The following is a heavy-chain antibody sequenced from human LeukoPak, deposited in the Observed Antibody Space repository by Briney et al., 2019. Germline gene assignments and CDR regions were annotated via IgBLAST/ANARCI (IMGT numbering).Heavy chain of an antibody. CDR3: AREPNYDFWSGYYTKVDYFDY. J-gene: IGHJ4*02. Sequence: SETLSLTCAVYGGSFSGYYWSWIRQPPGKGLEWIGEINHSGSTNYNPSLKSRVTISVDTSKNQFSLKLSSVTAADTAVYYCAREPNYDFWSGYYTKVDYFDYWGRGTLVTVSS. CDR2: INHSGST. D-gene: IGHD3-3*01. V-gene: IGHV4-34*01. CDR1: GGSFSGYY.